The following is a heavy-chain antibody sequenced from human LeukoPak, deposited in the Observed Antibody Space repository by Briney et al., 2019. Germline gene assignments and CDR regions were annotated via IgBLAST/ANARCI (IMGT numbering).Heavy chain of an antibody. J-gene: IGHJ4*02. D-gene: IGHD3-9*01. CDR2: ISGSGGST. V-gene: IGHV3-23*01. CDR3: AGGEILTGHYTFDH. CDR1: GFTVSSYA. Sequence: GGSLRLSCAASGFTVSSYAMSWVRQAPGKGLEWVSSISGSGGSTYYADSVKGRFTISRDNSKNTLYLQMNSLRAEDTAVYYCAGGEILTGHYTFDHWGQGTLVTVSS.